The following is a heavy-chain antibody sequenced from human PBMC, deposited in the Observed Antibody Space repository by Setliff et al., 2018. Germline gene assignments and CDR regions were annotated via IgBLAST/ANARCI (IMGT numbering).Heavy chain of an antibody. Sequence: SCKTSGYPFTDYYIHWVRQAPGQGLEWMGRINPNSGATNFAQKFQGRVTMTRDTSISTAYMDLSRLRSDDTAVYYCARDLYNSGSDYWGQGTLVTVSS. CDR3: ARDLYNSGSDY. CDR2: INPNSGAT. V-gene: IGHV1-2*06. J-gene: IGHJ4*02. CDR1: GYPFTDYY. D-gene: IGHD6-25*01.